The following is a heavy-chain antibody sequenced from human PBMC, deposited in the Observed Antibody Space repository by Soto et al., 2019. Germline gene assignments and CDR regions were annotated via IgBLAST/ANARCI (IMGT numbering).Heavy chain of an antibody. V-gene: IGHV1-69*13. CDR2: IIPIFGTA. CDR1: GGTFSSYA. D-gene: IGHD6-25*01. J-gene: IGHJ5*02. CDR3: AREAGIAAASRLDP. Sequence: SVKVSCKASGGTFSSYAISRVRQAPGQGLEWMGGIIPIFGTANYAQKFQGRVTITADESTSTAYMELSSLRSEDTAVYYCAREAGIAAASRLDPWGQGTLVTVSS.